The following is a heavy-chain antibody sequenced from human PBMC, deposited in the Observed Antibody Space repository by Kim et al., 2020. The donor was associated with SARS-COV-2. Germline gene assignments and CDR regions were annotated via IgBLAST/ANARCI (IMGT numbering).Heavy chain of an antibody. J-gene: IGHJ2*01. Sequence: GGSLRLSCAASGFTFSSYGMHWVRQAPGKGLEWVAVISYDGSNKYYADSVKGRFTISRDNSKNTLYLQMNSLRAEDTAVYYCAKDTQHSSGWYNYWYFDLWGRGTLVTVSS. CDR1: GFTFSSYG. CDR2: ISYDGSNK. V-gene: IGHV3-30*18. D-gene: IGHD6-19*01. CDR3: AKDTQHSSGWYNYWYFDL.